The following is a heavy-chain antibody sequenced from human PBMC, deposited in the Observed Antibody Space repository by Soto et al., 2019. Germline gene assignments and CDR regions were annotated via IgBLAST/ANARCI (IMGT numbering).Heavy chain of an antibody. Sequence: GGSLRLSCAASGFTFSSYWMSWVRQAPGKGLEWVANIKQDGSEKYYVDSVKGRFTISRDNAKNSLYLQMNSLRAEDTAVYYCARWGYSGSYWGSYWGQGTLVTVSS. V-gene: IGHV3-7*01. CDR1: GFTFSSYW. CDR2: IKQDGSEK. D-gene: IGHD1-26*01. J-gene: IGHJ4*02. CDR3: ARWGYSGSYWGSY.